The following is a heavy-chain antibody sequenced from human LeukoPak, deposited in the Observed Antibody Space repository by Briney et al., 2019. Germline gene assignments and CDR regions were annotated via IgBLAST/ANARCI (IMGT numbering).Heavy chain of an antibody. V-gene: IGHV3-23*01. J-gene: IGHJ6*02. CDR1: GFTFSNFA. CDR3: AKVMVRGTYYYYGMDV. CDR2: ISGGGGST. Sequence: PGGSLRLSCAASGFTFSNFAMSWVRQAPGKGLEWVSAISGGGGSTYYADSVKGRFTISRDNSKNTLYLQMNSLRAEDTAIYYCAKVMVRGTYYYYGMDVWGQGTTVTVSS. D-gene: IGHD3-10*01.